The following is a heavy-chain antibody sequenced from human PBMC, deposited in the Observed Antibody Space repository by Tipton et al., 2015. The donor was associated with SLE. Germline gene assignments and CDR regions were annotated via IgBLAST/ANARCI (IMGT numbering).Heavy chain of an antibody. Sequence: LRLSCTVSGGSISSGAYYWSWIRQPPGKGLEWIGYIYHSGSTNYNPSLKSRVTISVDTSKNQFSLKLSSVTAADTAVYYCARGLGVVVAVAFDIWGQGTMVTVSS. CDR2: IYHSGST. CDR1: GGSISSGAYY. CDR3: ARGLGVVVAVAFDI. V-gene: IGHV4-30-2*01. D-gene: IGHD2-15*01. J-gene: IGHJ3*02.